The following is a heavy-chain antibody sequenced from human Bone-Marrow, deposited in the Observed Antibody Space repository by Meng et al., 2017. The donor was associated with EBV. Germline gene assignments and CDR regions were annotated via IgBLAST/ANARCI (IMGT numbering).Heavy chain of an antibody. J-gene: IGHJ4*02. Sequence: EVQLLESGGGLVQLGGSLRLSCAASGFTFSSYAMGWVRQAPGKGLEWVSAISGSGGSTYYADSVKGRFTISRDNSKNTLYLQMNSLRAEDTAVYYCAKFCAPPGDYFDYWGQGTLGTVSS. CDR1: GFTFSSYA. D-gene: IGHD1-26*01. V-gene: IGHV3-23*01. CDR3: AKFCAPPGDYFDY. CDR2: ISGSGGST.